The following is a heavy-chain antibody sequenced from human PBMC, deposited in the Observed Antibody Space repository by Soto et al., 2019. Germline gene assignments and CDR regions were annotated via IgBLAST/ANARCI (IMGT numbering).Heavy chain of an antibody. Sequence: ASVKVSCKVSGYTLTELSMHWVRQAPGKGLEWMGGFDPEDGETIYAQKFQGRVTMTEDTSTDTAYMELSSLRSEDTAVYYCATGTAMPAQYYYGMDVWGQGTTVSVSS. CDR2: FDPEDGET. V-gene: IGHV1-24*01. D-gene: IGHD5-18*01. CDR3: ATGTAMPAQYYYGMDV. CDR1: GYTLTELS. J-gene: IGHJ6*02.